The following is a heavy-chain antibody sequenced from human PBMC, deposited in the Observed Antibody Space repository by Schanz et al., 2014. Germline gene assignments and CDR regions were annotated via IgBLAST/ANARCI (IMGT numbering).Heavy chain of an antibody. CDR3: AGTYCSSTSCYTGYYYMDV. D-gene: IGHD2-2*02. CDR2: LSGSGAGT. CDR1: GFTFSNYA. J-gene: IGHJ6*03. V-gene: IGHV3-23*01. Sequence: EVQLLESGGGLVQPGGSLRLSCAASGFTFSNYAMGWVRQTPGKGLEWVSTLSGSGAGTFYADSVKGRFTISRDNSENTLYLQMNSLRSEDTAVYYCAGTYCSSTSCYTGYYYMDVWGKGTTVTVSS.